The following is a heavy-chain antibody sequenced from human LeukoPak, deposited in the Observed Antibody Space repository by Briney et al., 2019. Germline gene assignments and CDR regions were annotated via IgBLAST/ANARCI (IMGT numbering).Heavy chain of an antibody. J-gene: IGHJ5*02. CDR1: GGSISSRSYY. CDR3: ANRWRGFLDP. D-gene: IGHD2-15*01. V-gene: IGHV4-39*01. Sequence: SETLSLTCTVSGGSISSRSYYWGWIRQPPGKGLEWIGSIYYSGSTYCNPSLKSRVTISVDTSKNQFSLKLRSVTAADTAVYYCANRWRGFLDPWGQGTLVTVSS. CDR2: IYYSGST.